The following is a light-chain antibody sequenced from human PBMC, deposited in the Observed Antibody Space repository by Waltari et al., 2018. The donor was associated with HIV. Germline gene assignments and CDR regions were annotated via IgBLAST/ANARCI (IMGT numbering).Light chain of an antibody. CDR2: DNN. CDR3: GTWDSSLSAGGV. Sequence: QSVLTQPPSVSAAPGQKVTLSCSGSSSKIGNNYVSWYQQLPGTAPKLLIYDNNKRPSGIPDRFSGSKSGTSATLGITGLQTGDEADYYCGTWDSSLSAGGVFGGGTKLTVL. V-gene: IGLV1-51*01. CDR1: SSKIGNNY. J-gene: IGLJ2*01.